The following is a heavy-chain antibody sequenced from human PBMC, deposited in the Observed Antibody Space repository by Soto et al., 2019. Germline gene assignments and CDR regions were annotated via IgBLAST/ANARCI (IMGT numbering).Heavy chain of an antibody. CDR1: GGTFSSYA. CDR2: IIPIFGTA. V-gene: IGHV1-69*12. Sequence: QVQLVQSGAEVKKPGSSVKVSCKASGGTFSSYAISWVRQAPGQGLEWMGGIIPIFGTANYAQKFQGRVTITADESTITAYMELSSLRSEDTAVYYCASGYVVVTATHYYYYYGMDVWGQGTTVTVSS. J-gene: IGHJ6*02. D-gene: IGHD2-21*02. CDR3: ASGYVVVTATHYYYYYGMDV.